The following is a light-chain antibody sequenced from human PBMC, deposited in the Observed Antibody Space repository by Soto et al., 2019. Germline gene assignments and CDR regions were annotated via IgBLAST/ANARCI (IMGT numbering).Light chain of an antibody. CDR2: DAS. CDR1: QSVSSN. V-gene: IGKV3-15*01. CDR3: QQYDDWPET. Sequence: EKVMTQSPATLSVSPGERATLSCRASQSVSSNLAWYQQKPGQAPRLLIYDASTRATGIPARFSGSGSGTEFTLTISSLQSEVLALYYCQQYDDWPETFGQGPKL. J-gene: IGKJ1*01.